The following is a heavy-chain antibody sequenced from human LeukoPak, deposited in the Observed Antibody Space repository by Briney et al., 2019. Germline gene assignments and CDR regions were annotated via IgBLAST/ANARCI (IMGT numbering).Heavy chain of an antibody. D-gene: IGHD3-22*01. J-gene: IGHJ4*02. Sequence: SEALSLTCAVYGGSFSGYYWSWIRQPPGKGLDWIGEINHSGSTNYNPSLKSRVTISVDTSKNQFSLKLSSVTAADTAVYYCARASTYYYDSSGYDYWGQGTLVTVFS. CDR3: ARASTYYYDSSGYDY. CDR2: INHSGST. V-gene: IGHV4-34*01. CDR1: GGSFSGYY.